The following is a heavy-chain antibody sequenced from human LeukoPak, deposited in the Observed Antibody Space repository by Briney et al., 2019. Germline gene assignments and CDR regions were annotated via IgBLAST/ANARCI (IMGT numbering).Heavy chain of an antibody. Sequence: PSETLSLTCTVSGGPISSYYWSWIRQPPGKGLEWIGYIYYSGSTNYNPSLKSRVTISVDTPKNQFSLKLSSVTAADTAVYYCARAPFLYDFWSGTPRNWYFDLWGRGTLVTVSS. D-gene: IGHD3-3*01. J-gene: IGHJ2*01. CDR3: ARAPFLYDFWSGTPRNWYFDL. CDR2: IYYSGST. V-gene: IGHV4-59*01. CDR1: GGPISSYY.